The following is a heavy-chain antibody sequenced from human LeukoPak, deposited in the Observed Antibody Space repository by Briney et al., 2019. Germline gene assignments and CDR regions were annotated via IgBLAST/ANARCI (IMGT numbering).Heavy chain of an antibody. CDR1: GFTFSSYG. V-gene: IGHV3-30*03. D-gene: IGHD3-22*01. Sequence: TGGSLRLSCAASGFTFSSYGMHWVRQAPGKGLEWVAVISYDGSNKYYADSVKGRFTISRDNSKNTLYLQMNSLRAEDTAVYYCVSIYDSSGYHNFDYWGQGTLVTVSS. CDR2: ISYDGSNK. J-gene: IGHJ4*02. CDR3: VSIYDSSGYHNFDY.